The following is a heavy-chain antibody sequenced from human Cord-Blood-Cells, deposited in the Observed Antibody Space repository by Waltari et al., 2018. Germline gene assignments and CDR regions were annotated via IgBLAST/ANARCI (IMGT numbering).Heavy chain of an antibody. CDR1: GGPISSSSYY. D-gene: IGHD7-27*01. Sequence: QLQLQESGPGLVKPSETLSLTCTVSGGPISSSSYYWGWIRQPPGKGLEWIGSIYYSGSTYYNPSLKSRVTISVDTSKNQFSLKLSSVTAADTAVYYCARKVLGISGIGVAFDIWGQGTMVTVSS. J-gene: IGHJ3*02. CDR2: IYYSGST. CDR3: ARKVLGISGIGVAFDI. V-gene: IGHV4-39*01.